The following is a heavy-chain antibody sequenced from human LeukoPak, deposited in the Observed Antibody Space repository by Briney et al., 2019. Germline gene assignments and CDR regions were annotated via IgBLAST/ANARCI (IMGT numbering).Heavy chain of an antibody. CDR3: ARVEVETYYYDSSGYFWFDP. CDR2: IYYSGST. D-gene: IGHD3-22*01. J-gene: IGHJ5*02. Sequence: SETLSLTCTVSGGSISSSSYYWGWIRQPPGKGLEWIGSIYYSGSTYYNPSLKSRVTISVDTSKNQFSLKLSSVTAADTAVYYCARVEVETYYYDSSGYFWFDPWGQGTLVTVSS. CDR1: GGSISSSSYY. V-gene: IGHV4-39*01.